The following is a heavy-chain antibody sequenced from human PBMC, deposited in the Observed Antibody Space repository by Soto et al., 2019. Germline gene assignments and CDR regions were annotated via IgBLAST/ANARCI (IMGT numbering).Heavy chain of an antibody. V-gene: IGHV3-21*01. D-gene: IGHD3-10*01. CDR3: ARDILSGGAYPDS. J-gene: IGHJ5*01. Sequence: VGSLRLSCAASGFTFSTYTMNWVRQAPGKGLEWISSISSGSSYIYYAGSVKGRFTISRDNAKNSLFLQMNSLRADDTAVYYCARDILSGGAYPDSCGQGTKVTVSS. CDR2: ISSGSSYI. CDR1: GFTFSTYT.